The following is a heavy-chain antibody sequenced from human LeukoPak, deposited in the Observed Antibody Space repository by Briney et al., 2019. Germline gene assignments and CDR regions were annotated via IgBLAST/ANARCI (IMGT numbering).Heavy chain of an antibody. CDR2: ISYDGSNK. D-gene: IGHD2-2*02. CDR1: GFTFSSYA. V-gene: IGHV3-30-3*01. CDR3: ARDSRYIVVVPAAILDY. J-gene: IGHJ4*02. Sequence: EGSLRLSCAASGFTFSSYAMHWVRQAPGKGLEWVAVISYDGSNKYYADSVKGRFTISRDNSKNTLYLQMNSLRAEDTAVYYCARDSRYIVVVPAAILDYWGQGTLVTVSS.